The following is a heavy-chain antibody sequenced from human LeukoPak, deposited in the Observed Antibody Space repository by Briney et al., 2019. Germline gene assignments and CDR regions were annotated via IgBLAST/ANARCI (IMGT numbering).Heavy chain of an antibody. V-gene: IGHV1-69*05. CDR1: GGTFSSYA. D-gene: IGHD3-22*01. Sequence: SVKVSCKASGGTFSSYAISWVRQAPGQGLEWMGRIIPIFGTANYAQKFQGRVTITTDESTSTAYMELSSLRSEDMAVYYCARSNYYDSSGYYPYWGQGTLVTVSS. J-gene: IGHJ4*02. CDR3: ARSNYYDSSGYYPY. CDR2: IIPIFGTA.